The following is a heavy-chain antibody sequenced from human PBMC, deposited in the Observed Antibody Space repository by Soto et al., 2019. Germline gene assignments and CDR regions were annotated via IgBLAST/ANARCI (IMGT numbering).Heavy chain of an antibody. V-gene: IGHV3-53*01. CDR1: GFIVSSHY. Sequence: EVQLVVSGGALIQPGGSLRLSCAASGFIVSSHYMSWVRQAPGKGLEWVSVISSGDDTYYADSMKGRLTISRDNSKNEVYLQMDNLRAEDTAVYYCARNSSPGGMDVWGQGTTVTVSS. D-gene: IGHD6-13*01. CDR2: ISSGDDT. CDR3: ARNSSPGGMDV. J-gene: IGHJ6*02.